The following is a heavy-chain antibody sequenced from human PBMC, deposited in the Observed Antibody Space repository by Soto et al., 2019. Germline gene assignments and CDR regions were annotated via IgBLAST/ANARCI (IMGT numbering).Heavy chain of an antibody. Sequence: QVQLVQSGAEVKKPGSSVKVSCKASGGTFSSYAISWVRQAPGQGLERMGGIIPIFGTANYAQKFQGRVTITADESTSTAYMELSSLRSEDTAVYYCASSLRYYYGSGSPDYWGQGTLVTVSS. CDR2: IIPIFGTA. CDR1: GGTFSSYA. D-gene: IGHD3-10*01. V-gene: IGHV1-69*12. CDR3: ASSLRYYYGSGSPDY. J-gene: IGHJ4*02.